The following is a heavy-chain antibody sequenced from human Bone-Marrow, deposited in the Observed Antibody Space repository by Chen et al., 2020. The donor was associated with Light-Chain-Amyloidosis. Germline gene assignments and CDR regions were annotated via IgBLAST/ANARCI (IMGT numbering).Heavy chain of an antibody. CDR3: AKDPLHSSSGAFDI. Sequence: VESWGGLVQPGRSLRLSCIGSGFTFGDYAMSWVRQAPGKGLEWVSGISWNSGSIGYADSVKGRFTISRDNAKNSLYLQMNSLRAEDMALYYCAKDPLHSSSGAFDIWGQGTMVTVSS. CDR1: GFTFGDYA. D-gene: IGHD6-6*01. J-gene: IGHJ3*02. CDR2: ISWNSGSI. V-gene: IGHV3-9*03.